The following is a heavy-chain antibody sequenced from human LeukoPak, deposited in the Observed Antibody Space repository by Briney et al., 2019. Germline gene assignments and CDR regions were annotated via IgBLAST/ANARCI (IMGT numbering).Heavy chain of an antibody. D-gene: IGHD3-10*01. CDR1: GFTFSSYA. CDR2: ISYDGSNK. CDR3: ARGRDSGSFIIDY. J-gene: IGHJ4*02. V-gene: IGHV3-30-3*01. Sequence: QPGRSLRLSCAASGFTFSSYAMNWVRQAPGKGLEWVAVISYDGSNKYYADSVKGRFTLSRDNSKNTVSLQMNSLGTEDTAVYYCARGRDSGSFIIDYWGQGTLVTVSS.